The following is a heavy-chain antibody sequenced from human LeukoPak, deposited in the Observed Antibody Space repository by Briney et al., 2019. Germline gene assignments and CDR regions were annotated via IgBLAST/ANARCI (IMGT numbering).Heavy chain of an antibody. J-gene: IGHJ5*02. Sequence: GASVKVSCKASGYTFTSYYMHWVRQAPGQGLEWMGIINPSGGSTSYAQKFQGRVTITRDTSASTAYMELSSLRSEDTAVYYCARDYGSGSYKRWFDPWGQGTLVTVSS. CDR1: GYTFTSYY. CDR3: ARDYGSGSYKRWFDP. V-gene: IGHV1-46*01. D-gene: IGHD3-10*01. CDR2: INPSGGST.